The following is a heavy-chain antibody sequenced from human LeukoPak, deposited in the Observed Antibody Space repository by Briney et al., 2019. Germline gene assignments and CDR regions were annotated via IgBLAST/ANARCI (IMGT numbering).Heavy chain of an antibody. CDR2: ITNTGGST. J-gene: IGHJ4*02. CDR3: AKTGFCSGINCYLVDY. Sequence: QPGGSLRLSCAASGFTFSSYAMTWVRLAPGKGLEWVSSITNTGGSTYYADSVRGRFTISRDNSKNTLSLQMNSLRAEDTALYYCAKTGFCSGINCYLVDYWGQGTLVTVSS. V-gene: IGHV3-23*01. CDR1: GFTFSSYA. D-gene: IGHD2-15*01.